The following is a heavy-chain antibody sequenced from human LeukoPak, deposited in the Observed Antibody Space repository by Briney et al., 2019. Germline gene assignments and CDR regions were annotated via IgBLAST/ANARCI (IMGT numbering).Heavy chain of an antibody. J-gene: IGHJ5*02. V-gene: IGHV4-34*01. Sequence: RTSETLSLTCAVYGGSFSGYYWSWVSQPPGKGLEWVGEVNNSGITNYNPSLKSRVTISVDTSKKHLSLKLSSVTAADTAVYYCARGHSGGYLDPWGQGTLVTVSS. CDR2: VNNSGIT. D-gene: IGHD5-18*01. CDR3: ARGHSGGYLDP. CDR1: GGSFSGYY.